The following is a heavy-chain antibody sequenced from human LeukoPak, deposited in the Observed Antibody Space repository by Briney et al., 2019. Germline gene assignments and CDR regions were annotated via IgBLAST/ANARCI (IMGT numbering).Heavy chain of an antibody. V-gene: IGHV3-48*03. CDR1: GFMFSSYE. D-gene: IGHD3-10*01. CDR3: ARVVVRGVLILRY. Sequence: AGGSLRLSCAASGFMFSSYEMNWVRQAPGKGLEWVSYISSSGSTIYYADSVKGRFTISRDNAKNSLYLQMSSLRAEDTAVYYCARVVVRGVLILRYWGQGTLVTVSS. J-gene: IGHJ4*02. CDR2: ISSSGSTI.